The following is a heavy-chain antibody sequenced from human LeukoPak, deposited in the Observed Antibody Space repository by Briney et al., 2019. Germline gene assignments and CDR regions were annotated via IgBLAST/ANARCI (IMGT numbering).Heavy chain of an antibody. CDR2: IYYSGST. Sequence: SETLSLTCTVSGGSISSYYWSWIRQPPGKGLEWIGYIYYSGSTNYNPSLKSRVTISVDTSKNQFSLKLSSVTAEDTAVYYCARARGGYGDYFYGMDVWGQGTTVTVSS. CDR3: ARARGGYGDYFYGMDV. D-gene: IGHD4-17*01. J-gene: IGHJ6*02. CDR1: GGSISSYY. V-gene: IGHV4-59*01.